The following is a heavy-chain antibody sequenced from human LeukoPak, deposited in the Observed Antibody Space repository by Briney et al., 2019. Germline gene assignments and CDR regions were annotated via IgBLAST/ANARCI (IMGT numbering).Heavy chain of an antibody. J-gene: IGHJ4*02. V-gene: IGHV3-53*01. D-gene: IGHD5-18*01. Sequence: GGSLRLSCAASGFTVSSNYMSWVRQAPGKGLEWVSVIYSGGSTYYADSVKGRFTISRDNSKNTLYLQMNSLRAEDTAVYYCAREVLNTASAFDYWGRGTLVTVSS. CDR1: GFTVSSNY. CDR2: IYSGGST. CDR3: AREVLNTASAFDY.